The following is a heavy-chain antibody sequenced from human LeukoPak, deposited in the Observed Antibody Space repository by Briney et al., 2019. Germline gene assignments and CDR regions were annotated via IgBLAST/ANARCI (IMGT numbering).Heavy chain of an antibody. CDR3: ARSSREMFWIVGSSSRYQYFQH. CDR2: INPNSGGT. CDR1: VYTFTGYY. J-gene: IGHJ1*01. V-gene: IGHV1-2*02. D-gene: IGHD6-13*01. Sequence: GAPVKVSCKASVYTFTGYYMHWVRQAPGQRREGMGWINPNSGGTNYAQKFQGRVTMTRYTSISTAYMELSRLRSDDTAVYYCARSSREMFWIVGSSSRYQYFQHWGQGTLVTVSS.